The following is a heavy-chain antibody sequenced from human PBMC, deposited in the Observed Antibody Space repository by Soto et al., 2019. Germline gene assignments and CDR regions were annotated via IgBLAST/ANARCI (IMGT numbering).Heavy chain of an antibody. CDR3: ARHYSSSPIYDYYGMDV. J-gene: IGHJ6*02. CDR1: RYTFPSYY. Sequence: ASVKVSCKASRYTFPSYYIHWVRQSPEQGLEWMGIINPSGGSTSYAQKFQGHFTISADKSISTAYLQWSSLTASDTDMYYCARHYSSSPIYDYYGMDVWGQGTTVTVSS. V-gene: IGHV1-46*01. D-gene: IGHD6-6*01. CDR2: INPSGGST.